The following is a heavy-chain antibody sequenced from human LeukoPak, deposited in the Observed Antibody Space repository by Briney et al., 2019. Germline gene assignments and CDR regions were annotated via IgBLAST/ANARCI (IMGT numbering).Heavy chain of an antibody. J-gene: IGHJ4*02. V-gene: IGHV3-7*01. D-gene: IGHD3-3*01. CDR1: GFTFSSYW. CDR2: IKQDGREK. Sequence: GGSLRLSCAASGFTFSSYWMSWVRQAPGKGLEWVANIKQDGREKYYVDSVKGRFTISRDNAKNSLYLQMNSLRAEDTAVYYCASGFAAYYDFWSGSYWGQGTLVTVSS. CDR3: ASGFAAYYDFWSGSY.